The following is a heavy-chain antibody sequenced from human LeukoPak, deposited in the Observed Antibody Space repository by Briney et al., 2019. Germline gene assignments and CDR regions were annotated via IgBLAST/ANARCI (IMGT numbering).Heavy chain of an antibody. CDR3: AITVPGKDGYNLETSGFDY. CDR1: GFTFSSYA. Sequence: RSGGSLRLSCAASGFTFSSYAMSWVRQAPGKGLEWVSAISGSGGSTYYADSVKGRCTISRDNSKNTLYLQMNSLRVEDTGVYYCAITVPGKDGYNLETSGFDYWGQGTLVTVSS. D-gene: IGHD5-12*01. V-gene: IGHV3-23*01. CDR2: ISGSGGST. J-gene: IGHJ4*02.